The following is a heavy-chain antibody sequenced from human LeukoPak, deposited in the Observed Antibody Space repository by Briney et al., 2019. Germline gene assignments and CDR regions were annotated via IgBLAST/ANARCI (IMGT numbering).Heavy chain of an antibody. CDR2: IYYSGST. CDR3: ASVGGYCSSTSCRGGRFDP. D-gene: IGHD2-2*01. J-gene: IGHJ5*02. Sequence: PSQTLSLTCTVSGGSISSGGYYWSWIRQHPGKGLEWIGYIYYSGSTYYNPSLKSRVTISVDTSKNQFSLKLSSVTAADTAVYYCASVGGYCSSTSCRGGRFDPWGQGTLVTVSS. CDR1: GGSISSGGYY. V-gene: IGHV4-31*03.